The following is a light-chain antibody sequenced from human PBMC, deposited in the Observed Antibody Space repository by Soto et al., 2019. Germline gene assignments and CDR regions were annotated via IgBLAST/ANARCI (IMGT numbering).Light chain of an antibody. Sequence: QSVLTQPGSVSGSPGQLITISCTGNSSDVGAYDYVSWYQQHPDKAPKLMIYEVSNRPSGVSNRFSGSKSVNTATLTISGLQADDEADYYCSSYTSSSTRVFGTGTNVTVL. CDR2: EVS. V-gene: IGLV2-14*03. J-gene: IGLJ1*01. CDR3: SSYTSSSTRV. CDR1: SSDVGAYDY.